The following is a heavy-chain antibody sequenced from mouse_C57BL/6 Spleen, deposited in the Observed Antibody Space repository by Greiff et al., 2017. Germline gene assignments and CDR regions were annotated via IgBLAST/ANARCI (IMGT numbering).Heavy chain of an antibody. J-gene: IGHJ3*01. CDR3: TSYSNYGFAY. D-gene: IGHD2-5*01. V-gene: IGHV1-15*01. CDR1: GYTFTDYE. CDR2: IDPETGGT. Sequence: QVQLKESGAELVKPGASVTLSCKASGYTFTDYEMHWVRQTPVHGLEWIGAIDPETGGTAYNQKFKGKAILTADKSSSTAYMELRSLTSEDSAVYYCTSYSNYGFAYWGQGTLVTVSA.